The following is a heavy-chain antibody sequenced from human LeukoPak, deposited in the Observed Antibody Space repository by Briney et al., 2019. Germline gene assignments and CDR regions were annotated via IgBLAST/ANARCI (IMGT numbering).Heavy chain of an antibody. CDR3: ARDRPGDGYFDY. CDR1: GFTVSSND. CDR2: IYSGGNT. J-gene: IGHJ4*02. Sequence: PGGSLRLSCAASGFTVSSNDMTWVRQTPGKGLEWVSIIYSGGNTYYADSVKGRFTVSRDTSKNTLYLQMNSLRAEDTAVFYCARDRPGDGYFDYWAREPWSPSPQ. V-gene: IGHV3-66*01. D-gene: IGHD3-10*01.